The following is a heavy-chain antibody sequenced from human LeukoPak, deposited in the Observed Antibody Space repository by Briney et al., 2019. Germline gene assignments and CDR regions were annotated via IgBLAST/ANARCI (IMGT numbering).Heavy chain of an antibody. Sequence: SETLSLTCTVSGGSISSYYWSWIRQPPGKGLEWIGYIYYSGSTNYNPSLKSRVTISVDTAKNQFSLKLSSVTAADTAVYYCARVSALGGTAMANSDYWGRETWSPSPQ. V-gene: IGHV4-59*01. CDR1: GGSISSYY. D-gene: IGHD5-18*01. CDR3: ARVSALGGTAMANSDY. CDR2: IYYSGST. J-gene: IGHJ4*02.